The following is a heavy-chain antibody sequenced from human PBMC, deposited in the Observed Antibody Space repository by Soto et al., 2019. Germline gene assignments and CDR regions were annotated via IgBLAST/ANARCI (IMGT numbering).Heavy chain of an antibody. V-gene: IGHV3-23*01. CDR1: GFTFSSYA. CDR3: AKNNLSLEWPFETYYFDY. J-gene: IGHJ4*02. D-gene: IGHD3-3*01. CDR2: ISGSGGST. Sequence: GGSLRLSCAASGFTFSSYAMSWVRQAPGKGLEWVSAISGSGGSTYYADSVKGRFTISRDNSKNTLYLQMNSLRAEDTAVYYCAKNNLSLEWPFETYYFDYRGQGTLVTVSS.